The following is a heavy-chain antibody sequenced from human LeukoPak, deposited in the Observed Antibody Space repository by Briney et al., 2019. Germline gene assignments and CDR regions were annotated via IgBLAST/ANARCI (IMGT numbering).Heavy chain of an antibody. CDR3: ARDGYSGYDLNY. D-gene: IGHD5-12*01. CDR1: GFTFSSYS. V-gene: IGHV3-21*01. Sequence: GGSLRLSCAASGFTFSSYSMNWVRQAPGKGLEWVSSISSSSSHIYYADSVKGRFTISRDNAKNSLYLQMNSLRAEDTAVYYCARDGYSGYDLNYWGQGTLVTVSS. J-gene: IGHJ4*02. CDR2: ISSSSSHI.